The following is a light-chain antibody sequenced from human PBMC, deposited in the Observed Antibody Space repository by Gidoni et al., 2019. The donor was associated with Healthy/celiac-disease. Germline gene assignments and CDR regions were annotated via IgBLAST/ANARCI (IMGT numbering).Light chain of an antibody. V-gene: IGKV2-28*01. Sequence: DIVMTQSPLSLPVTPGGPASISCRSSQSLLHSNGYNYLDWYLQKPGQSPQLLIYLGSNRASGGPDRFSGSGSGTDFTLKISRVEAEDVGVYYCMQALQTPYTFGQGTKLEIK. CDR3: MQALQTPYT. CDR2: LGS. CDR1: QSLLHSNGYNY. J-gene: IGKJ2*01.